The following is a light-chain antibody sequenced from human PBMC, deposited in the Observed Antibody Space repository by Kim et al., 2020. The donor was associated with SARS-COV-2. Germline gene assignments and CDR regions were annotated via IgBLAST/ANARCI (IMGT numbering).Light chain of an antibody. CDR1: ERVSSF. CDR3: QQRSNWPLFT. CDR2: AAS. Sequence: SLGDRAASSRRPRERVSSFLACYQQNPGHAPRLPSYAASNRATGIPARFSGSGSGTVCTLTTSSLEPEDFAVYYCQQRSNWPLFTFVPGTKVYIK. V-gene: IGKV3-11*01. J-gene: IGKJ3*01.